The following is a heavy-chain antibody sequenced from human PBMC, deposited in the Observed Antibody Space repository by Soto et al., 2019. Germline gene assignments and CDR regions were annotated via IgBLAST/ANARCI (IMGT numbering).Heavy chain of an antibody. J-gene: IGHJ4*02. CDR1: GFSLSTTAMC. Sequence: SGPTLVNPTKTLTLTCTFSGFSLSTTAMCMSWLSQPPGEALEWLARIDWDDDKYYSTSLKTRLTISKDTSKNQVVLTMTNMDPVDTASYYCARIRRGSGYGYYFDYWGQGTLVTVSS. D-gene: IGHD5-12*01. CDR2: IDWDDDK. V-gene: IGHV2-70*11. CDR3: ARIRRGSGYGYYFDY.